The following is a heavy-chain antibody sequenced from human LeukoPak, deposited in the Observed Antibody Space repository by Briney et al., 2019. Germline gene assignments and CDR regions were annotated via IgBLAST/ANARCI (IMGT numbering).Heavy chain of an antibody. CDR3: ARFITGTTSDAFDI. CDR2: IYHSGST. D-gene: IGHD1-7*01. J-gene: IGHJ3*02. Sequence: SETLSLTCTVSGYSISSGYYWGWIRQPPGKRLEWIGSIYHSGSTYYNPSLKSRVTISVDTSKNQFSLKLSSVTAADTAVYYCARFITGTTSDAFDIWGQGTMVTVSS. CDR1: GYSISSGYY. V-gene: IGHV4-38-2*02.